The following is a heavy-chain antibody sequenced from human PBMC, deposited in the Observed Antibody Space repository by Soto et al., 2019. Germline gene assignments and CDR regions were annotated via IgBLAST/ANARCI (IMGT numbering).Heavy chain of an antibody. CDR1: GGTFSSYA. CDR2: IIPIFGTA. Sequence: QVQLVQSGAEVKKPGSSVKVSCKASGGTFSSYAISWVRQAPGQGLEWMGGIIPIFGTANYAQRFQGRVTSTADETTSTAYMELSSLGSEDTAVYYCLLTRADKHWLAFRKFDYWGQVTLVTVSS. J-gene: IGHJ4*02. V-gene: IGHV1-69*01. D-gene: IGHD6-19*01. CDR3: LLTRADKHWLAFRKFDY.